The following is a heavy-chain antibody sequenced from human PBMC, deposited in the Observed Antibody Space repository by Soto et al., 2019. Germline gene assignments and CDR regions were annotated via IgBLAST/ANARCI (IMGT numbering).Heavy chain of an antibody. J-gene: IGHJ5*02. Sequence: QLRLQESGPGLVEPSQTLSLICSVSDDSMRSGGYYWTWIRQLPGKGLQWIGLIHYSGATLYSPSLKSRVSISMQMSNNQFSLRLGSVTAADTAIYYCLRGKDKDDSSFWNHWGQGTPVTVSS. D-gene: IGHD6-6*01. V-gene: IGHV4-31*03. CDR1: DDSMRSGGYY. CDR3: LRGKDKDDSSFWNH. CDR2: IHYSGAT.